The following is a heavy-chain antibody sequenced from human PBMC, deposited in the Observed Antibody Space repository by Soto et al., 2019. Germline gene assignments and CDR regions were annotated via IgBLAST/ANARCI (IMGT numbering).Heavy chain of an antibody. CDR3: ARDLGLLWFGEGQNWFDP. CDR1: GYTFTSYA. Sequence: QVRLVQSGAEVKKPGASVKVSCKASGYTFTSYAMHWVRQAPGQRLEWMGWINAGNGNTKYSQKFQGRVTITRDTSASTAYMEPSSLTSEDTAVYYCARDLGLLWFGEGQNWFDPWGQGTLVTVSS. D-gene: IGHD3-10*01. J-gene: IGHJ5*02. CDR2: INAGNGNT. V-gene: IGHV1-3*01.